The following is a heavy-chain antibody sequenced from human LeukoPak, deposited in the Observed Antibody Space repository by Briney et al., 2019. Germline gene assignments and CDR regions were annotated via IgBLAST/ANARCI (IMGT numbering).Heavy chain of an antibody. CDR2: ISGSGGST. J-gene: IGHJ4*02. CDR1: GFTFSSYA. D-gene: IGHD3-22*01. Sequence: PGGSLRLSCAASGFTFSSYAMGWVRQAPGKGLEWVSAISGSGGSTYYADSVKGRFTISRDNSKNTLYLQMNSLRAEDTAVYYCAKGTTYYYDSSGEWGQGTLVTVSS. CDR3: AKGTTYYYDSSGE. V-gene: IGHV3-23*01.